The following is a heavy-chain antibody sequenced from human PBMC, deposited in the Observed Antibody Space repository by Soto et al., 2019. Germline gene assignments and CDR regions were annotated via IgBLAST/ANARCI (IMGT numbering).Heavy chain of an antibody. CDR3: ARDPPNDKTQLDYGMDV. D-gene: IGHD2-2*01. Sequence: GGSLRLSCAASGFTFSSYAMHWVRQAPGKGLEWVAVISYDGSNKYYADSVKGRFTISRDNSKNTLYLQMNSLRAEDTGVYYCARDPPNDKTQLDYGMDVWGQGTAVTVSS. CDR2: ISYDGSNK. V-gene: IGHV3-30-3*01. CDR1: GFTFSSYA. J-gene: IGHJ6*02.